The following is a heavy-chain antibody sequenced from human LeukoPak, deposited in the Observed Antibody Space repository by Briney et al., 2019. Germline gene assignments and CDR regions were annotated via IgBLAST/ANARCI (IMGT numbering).Heavy chain of an antibody. CDR1: GYTFTGHY. J-gene: IGHJ4*02. V-gene: IGHV1-2*02. Sequence: ASVKVSCKASGYTFTGHYFHWLRQAPGQGFEWMGWIKPDTGATNFAQKFHGRLTMTTDTSISTGYMELRSLTSDDTAMYYCARDHDFGPDYWGQGTLVTVS. CDR3: ARDHDFGPDY. D-gene: IGHD4/OR15-4a*01. CDR2: IKPDTGAT.